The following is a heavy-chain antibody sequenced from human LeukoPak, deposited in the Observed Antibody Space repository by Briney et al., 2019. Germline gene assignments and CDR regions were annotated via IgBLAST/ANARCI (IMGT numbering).Heavy chain of an antibody. CDR2: INHSGST. D-gene: IGHD4-23*01. J-gene: IGHJ3*02. CDR1: GGSFSGYY. Sequence: SETLSLTCAVYGGSFSGYYWSWIRQPPGKGPEWVGEINHSGSTNYNPSLKSRVTISVDTSKNQFSLKLSSVTAADTAVYYCARGLIDYGGNSVHAFDIWGQGTMVTVSS. CDR3: ARGLIDYGGNSVHAFDI. V-gene: IGHV4-34*01.